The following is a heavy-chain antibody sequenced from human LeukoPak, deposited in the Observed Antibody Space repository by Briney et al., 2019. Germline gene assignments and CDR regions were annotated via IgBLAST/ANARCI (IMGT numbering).Heavy chain of an antibody. D-gene: IGHD5-18*01. CDR2: INAGNGNT. CDR3: ARGIIQLWPYFDY. J-gene: IGHJ4*02. V-gene: IGHV1-3*01. CDR1: GYTFTSYA. Sequence: ASVKVSCKASGYTFTSYAMHWVRQAPGQRLEWMGWINAGNGNTKYSQKFQGRVTITRDTFASTAYMELSSLRSEDTAVYYCARGIIQLWPYFDYWGQGTLVTVSS.